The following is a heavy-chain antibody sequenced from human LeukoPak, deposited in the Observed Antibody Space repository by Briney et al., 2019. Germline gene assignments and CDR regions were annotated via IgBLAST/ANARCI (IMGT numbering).Heavy chain of an antibody. J-gene: IGHJ3*02. Sequence: GASVKVSCKASGCTFSSYAISWVRQAPGQGLGWMGRIIPILGIANYAQKFQGRVTITADKSTSTAYMELSSLRSEDTAVYYCARRRIAAAGNDAFDIWGQGTMVTVSS. D-gene: IGHD6-13*01. V-gene: IGHV1-69*04. CDR1: GCTFSSYA. CDR3: ARRRIAAAGNDAFDI. CDR2: IIPILGIA.